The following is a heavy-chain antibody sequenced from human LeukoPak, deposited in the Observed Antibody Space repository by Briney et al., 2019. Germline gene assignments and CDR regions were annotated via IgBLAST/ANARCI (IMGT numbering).Heavy chain of an antibody. Sequence: SVTVSCKASGGTFSSYAISWVRQAPGQGLEWMGRIIPILGIANYAQKFQGRVTITADKSTSTAYMELSSLRSEDTAVYYCARAPMIVVVPLYYFDYWGQGTLVTVSS. CDR3: ARAPMIVVVPLYYFDY. J-gene: IGHJ4*02. CDR1: GGTFSSYA. V-gene: IGHV1-69*04. CDR2: IIPILGIA. D-gene: IGHD3-22*01.